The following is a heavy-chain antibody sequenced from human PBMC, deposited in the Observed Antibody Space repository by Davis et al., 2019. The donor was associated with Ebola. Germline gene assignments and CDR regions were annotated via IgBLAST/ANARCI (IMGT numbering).Heavy chain of an antibody. V-gene: IGHV3-33*01. CDR1: GFTFRNYG. D-gene: IGHD4-23*01. J-gene: IGHJ4*02. Sequence: GESLKISCAASGFTFRNYGMHWVRQAPGKGLEWVAVIWYDGSRRYYGDSVKGRFTISRDNAENSLYLQMSSLRADDTAMYYCARDLVYGGNAFFDYWGQGTLVSVSS. CDR2: IWYDGSRR. CDR3: ARDLVYGGNAFFDY.